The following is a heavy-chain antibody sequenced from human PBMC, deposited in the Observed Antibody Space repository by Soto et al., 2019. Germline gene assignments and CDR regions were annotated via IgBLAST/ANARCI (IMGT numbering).Heavy chain of an antibody. CDR2: IYYSGST. V-gene: IGHV4-31*03. CDR3: ARSNYDFWSGYYYNWFDP. CDR1: GGSISSGGYY. Sequence: QVQLQESGPGLVKPSQTLSLTCTVSGGSISSGGYYWSWIRQHPGKGLEWIGYIYYSGSTYYNPSLKSRVTISVDTSKKQFSLKLSSVTAADTAVYYCARSNYDFWSGYYYNWFDPWGQGTLVTVSS. J-gene: IGHJ5*02. D-gene: IGHD3-3*01.